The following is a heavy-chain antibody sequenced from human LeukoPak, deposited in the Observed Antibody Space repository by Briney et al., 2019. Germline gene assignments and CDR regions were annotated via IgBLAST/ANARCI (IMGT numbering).Heavy chain of an antibody. CDR2: IYYTGST. Sequence: PSETLSLTCTVSGGSISSYYWSWIRQPPGKGLEWIGYIYYTGSTNYNPSLKSRVTISVDTSKNQFSLKLSSVTVADTAVYYCARDVGSSWSNWFDPWGQGTLVTVSS. CDR1: GGSISSYY. D-gene: IGHD6-13*01. J-gene: IGHJ5*02. CDR3: ARDVGSSWSNWFDP. V-gene: IGHV4-59*01.